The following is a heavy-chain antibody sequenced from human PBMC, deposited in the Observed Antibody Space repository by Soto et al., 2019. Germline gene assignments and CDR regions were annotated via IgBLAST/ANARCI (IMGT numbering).Heavy chain of an antibody. V-gene: IGHV4-59*01. D-gene: IGHD6-13*01. CDR2: IYYSGST. CDR3: ASSGSSSSWYYYYGMDV. Sequence: TLSLTCTVSGGSISSYYWSWIRQPPGKGLEWIGYIYYSGSTNYNPSLKSRVTISVDTSKNQFSLKLSSVTAADTAVYYCASSGSSSSWYYYYGMDVWGQGTTVTVSS. CDR1: GGSISSYY. J-gene: IGHJ6*02.